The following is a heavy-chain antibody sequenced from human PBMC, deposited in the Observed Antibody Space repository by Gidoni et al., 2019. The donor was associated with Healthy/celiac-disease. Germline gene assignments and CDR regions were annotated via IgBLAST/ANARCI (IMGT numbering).Heavy chain of an antibody. Sequence: SRSLKSRVTMSVDTSKNQFSLRLSSVTAADTAVYYCARDAWGSSSWYIDAFDIWGQGTMVTVSS. D-gene: IGHD6-13*01. CDR3: ARDAWGSSSWYIDAFDI. V-gene: IGHV4-4*06. J-gene: IGHJ3*02.